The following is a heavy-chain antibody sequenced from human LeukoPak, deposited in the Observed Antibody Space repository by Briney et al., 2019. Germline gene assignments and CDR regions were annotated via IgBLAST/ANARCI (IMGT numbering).Heavy chain of an antibody. J-gene: IGHJ4*02. Sequence: SETLSLNCTVSGGSISSYYWSWIRQPPGKGLEWIGYIYYSGSTNYNPSLKSRVTISVDTSKNQFSLKLSSVTAADTAVYYCARGEWNYEFDYWGQGTLVTVSS. CDR3: ARGEWNYEFDY. CDR2: IYYSGST. V-gene: IGHV4-59*01. D-gene: IGHD1-7*01. CDR1: GGSISSYY.